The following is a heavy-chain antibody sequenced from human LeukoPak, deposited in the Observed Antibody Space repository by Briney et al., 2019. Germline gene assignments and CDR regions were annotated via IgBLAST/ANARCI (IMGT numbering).Heavy chain of an antibody. Sequence: PGGSLRLPCAASGFTFDHYGMIWVRQAPGKGLEGVSCINWNGGSTGYADSVKGRLTISRDNAKNSLYLQMNSLRAEDTALYYCARPLYDSSGYLYWGQGTLVTVSS. CDR3: ARPLYDSSGYLY. V-gene: IGHV3-20*04. J-gene: IGHJ4*02. CDR2: INWNGGST. CDR1: GFTFDHYG. D-gene: IGHD3-22*01.